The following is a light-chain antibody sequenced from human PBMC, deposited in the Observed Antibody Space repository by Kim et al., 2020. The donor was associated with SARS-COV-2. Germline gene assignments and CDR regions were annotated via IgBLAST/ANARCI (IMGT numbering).Light chain of an antibody. Sequence: SPGERATPSCRASQSVSRSYLAWYQQKPGQAPSLLIYGASSRATGIPDRFSGSGSGTDFTLTISRLEPEDFAVYYCQQYGSSPFTFGPGTKVDIK. J-gene: IGKJ3*01. CDR2: GAS. CDR3: QQYGSSPFT. CDR1: QSVSRSY. V-gene: IGKV3-20*01.